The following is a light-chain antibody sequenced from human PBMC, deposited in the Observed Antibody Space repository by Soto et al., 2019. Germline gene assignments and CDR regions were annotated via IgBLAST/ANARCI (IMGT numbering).Light chain of an antibody. Sequence: ILVTQSPATLSASPGERATLTCRASQSVKNNLAWYQQKPGKAPRLLIYGASAGDSGIPTRFSGSGSGTEFTLTITSLQSEDFEIYYCQQYDNWSLTFGEGTKVDIK. CDR3: QQYDNWSLT. CDR1: QSVKNN. CDR2: GAS. V-gene: IGKV3-15*01. J-gene: IGKJ4*01.